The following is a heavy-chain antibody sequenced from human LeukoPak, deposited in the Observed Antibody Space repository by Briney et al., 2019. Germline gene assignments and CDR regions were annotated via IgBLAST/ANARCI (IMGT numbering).Heavy chain of an antibody. D-gene: IGHD6-13*01. Sequence: PLASLKLSCTASGYIFTSYAMHWVRQAPGQRLEWVGWINAGNGNTKYSQTFQGRVTITRDTSATTVYMELSSLRSEDTAVYYCARDIDRVFNWFDPWGQGTLVTVSS. CDR1: GYIFTSYA. V-gene: IGHV1-3*01. CDR2: INAGNGNT. CDR3: ARDIDRVFNWFDP. J-gene: IGHJ5*02.